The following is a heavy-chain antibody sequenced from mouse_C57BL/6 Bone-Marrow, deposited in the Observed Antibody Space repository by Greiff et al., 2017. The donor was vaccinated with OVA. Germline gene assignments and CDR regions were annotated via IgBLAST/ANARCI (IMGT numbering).Heavy chain of an antibody. CDR2: INPSTGGT. CDR1: GYSFTGYY. J-gene: IGHJ3*01. CDR3: AIIYYDYDEAY. V-gene: IGHV1-42*01. Sequence: VQLQQSGPELVKPGASVKISCKASGYSFTGYYMNWVKQSPEKSLEWIGEINPSTGGTTYNQKFKAKATLTVDKSSSTAYMQLKSLTSEDSAVYYCAIIYYDYDEAYWGQGTLVTVSA. D-gene: IGHD2-4*01.